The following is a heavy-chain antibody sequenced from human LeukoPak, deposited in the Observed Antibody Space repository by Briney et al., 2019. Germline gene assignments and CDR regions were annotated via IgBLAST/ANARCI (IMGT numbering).Heavy chain of an antibody. D-gene: IGHD1-26*01. V-gene: IGHV3-23*01. CDR3: AQVGSYYDLDY. CDR2: ISGSGDSA. CDR1: GFTFSTYA. Sequence: GGSLRLSCEASGFTFSTYAMSWVRQAPGKGLEWVSDISGSGDSANHADSVTGRFTISRDNSKNTLNLRMDSLRAEDTAVYYCAQVGSYYDLDYWGQGTLVTVSS. J-gene: IGHJ4*02.